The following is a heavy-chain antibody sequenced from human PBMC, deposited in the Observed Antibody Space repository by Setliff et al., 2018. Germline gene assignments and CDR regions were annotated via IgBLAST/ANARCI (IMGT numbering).Heavy chain of an antibody. J-gene: IGHJ3*01. CDR3: TRESYSGSYYLGAFDV. V-gene: IGHV3-72*01. Sequence: PGGSLRLSCAASGFTFGDHYMDWVRQAPGTGLEWVGRTRNKANGYTTEYAASVKGRFTISRDDSKNSVYLQMNSLKTDDTAVYFCTRESYSGSYYLGAFDVWGQGTMVTVSS. CDR2: TRNKANGYTT. CDR1: GFTFGDHY. D-gene: IGHD1-26*01.